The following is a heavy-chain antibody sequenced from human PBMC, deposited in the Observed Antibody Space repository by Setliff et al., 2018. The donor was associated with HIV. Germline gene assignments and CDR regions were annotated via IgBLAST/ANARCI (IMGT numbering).Heavy chain of an antibody. CDR1: GFTFDDYA. D-gene: IGHD2-21*01. CDR3: VRDLARVIAH. Sequence: PGGSLRLSCAASGFTFDDYAMHWVRQAPGKGLEWVASVTPDGGDKYYANSMRGRFTISRDNGKNAVYLQMNSLTAEDTALYYCVRDLARVIAHWGQGTLVTVSS. J-gene: IGHJ4*02. V-gene: IGHV3-7*01. CDR2: VTPDGGDK.